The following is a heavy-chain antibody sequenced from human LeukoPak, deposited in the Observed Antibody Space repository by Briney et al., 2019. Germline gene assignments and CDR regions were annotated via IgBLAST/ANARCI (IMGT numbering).Heavy chain of an antibody. D-gene: IGHD3-9*01. CDR1: GFNLTDYW. V-gene: IGHV3-7*03. J-gene: IGHJ3*02. CDR3: AHFDWTNSKGLDAFDI. CDR2: VKQDGSGE. Sequence: GGSLRLSCAASGFNLTDYWMSWVRQAPGKGLEWVANVKQDGSGEYYVDSVKGRFTISRHNSKNTLYLQMNSLRAEDTAVYYCAHFDWTNSKGLDAFDIWGQGTMVTVSS.